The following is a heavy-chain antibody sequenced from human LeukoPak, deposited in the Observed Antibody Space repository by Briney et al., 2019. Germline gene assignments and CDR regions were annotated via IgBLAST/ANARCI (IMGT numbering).Heavy chain of an antibody. CDR3: AKQRGLGIAAASNY. CDR2: ISGSGDST. D-gene: IGHD6-13*01. CDR1: GFTFSSYA. Sequence: GGSLRLSCAASGFTFSSYAMSWVRQAPGKGRERVSAISGSGDSTYYADSVKGRFTISRDNSKNTLYLRMNSLRAEDTAVYHCAKQRGLGIAAASNYWGQGTLVTVSS. V-gene: IGHV3-23*01. J-gene: IGHJ4*02.